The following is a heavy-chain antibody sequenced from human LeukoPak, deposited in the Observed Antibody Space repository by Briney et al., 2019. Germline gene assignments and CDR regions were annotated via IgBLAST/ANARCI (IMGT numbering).Heavy chain of an antibody. CDR3: ARVFPTGHYYYMDV. CDR2: IYHSGST. CDR1: GYSISSGYY. J-gene: IGHJ6*03. D-gene: IGHD1-1*01. V-gene: IGHV4-38-2*01. Sequence: SETLSLTCAVSGYSISSGYYWGWIRPPLGKGLEWIGSIYHSGSTYYNPSLKSRVTISVDTSKNQFSLKLSSVTAADTAVYYCARVFPTGHYYYMDVWGKGTTVTVSS.